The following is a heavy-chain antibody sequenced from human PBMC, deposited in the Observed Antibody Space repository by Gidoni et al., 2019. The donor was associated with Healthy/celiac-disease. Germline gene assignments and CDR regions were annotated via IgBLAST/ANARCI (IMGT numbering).Heavy chain of an antibody. CDR3: ARVVTGPIAVAGFWFDP. D-gene: IGHD6-19*01. Sequence: QVQLVQSGAEVKKPGASVKVSCQASGYTFTSYGISWVRQAPGQGLEWMGWISAYNGNTNYAQKLQGRVTMTTDTSTSTAYMELRSLRSDDTAVYYCARVVTGPIAVAGFWFDPWGQGTLVTVSS. CDR1: GYTFTSYG. J-gene: IGHJ5*02. V-gene: IGHV1-18*04. CDR2: ISAYNGNT.